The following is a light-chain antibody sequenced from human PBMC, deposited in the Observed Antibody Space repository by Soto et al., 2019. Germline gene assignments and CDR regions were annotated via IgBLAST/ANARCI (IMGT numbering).Light chain of an antibody. CDR3: AAWDDSLRAVV. CDR2: RNH. V-gene: IGLV1-44*01. Sequence: QSVLTQSPSASGTPGQRVTISCSGSRSNIGTYTVNWYQQLPGTAPTLLIFRNHQRPSGVPDRFSGSKSGTSASLAISGPQSEVEADYYCAAWDDSLRAVVFGGGTKLTVL. J-gene: IGLJ2*01. CDR1: RSNIGTYT.